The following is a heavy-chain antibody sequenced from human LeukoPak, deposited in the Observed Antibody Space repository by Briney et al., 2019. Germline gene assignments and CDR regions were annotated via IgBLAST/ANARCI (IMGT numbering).Heavy chain of an antibody. J-gene: IGHJ5*02. V-gene: IGHV4-34*01. D-gene: IGHD3-10*01. CDR3: ARGPKYYYGSGIYDP. CDR2: INHSGST. CDR1: GGSFSGYY. Sequence: PSETLSLTCAVYGGSFSGYYWSWIRQPPGKGLEWIGEINHSGSTNYNPSLKSRVTISVDTSKNQFPLKLSSVTAADTAVYYCARGPKYYYGSGIYDPWGQGTLVTVSS.